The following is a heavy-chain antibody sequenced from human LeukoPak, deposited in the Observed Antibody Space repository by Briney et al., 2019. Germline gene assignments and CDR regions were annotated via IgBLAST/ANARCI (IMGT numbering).Heavy chain of an antibody. V-gene: IGHV3-23*01. CDR1: GFTFSSYA. Sequence: PGGSLRLSCAASGFTFSSYAMSWVRQAPGKGLEWVSAISGSGGSTYYADSVKGRFTISRDNSKNTLYLQMNSLRAEDTAVYYCAKDRRARIVVVPAAISDYWGQGTLVTVSS. D-gene: IGHD2-2*01. J-gene: IGHJ4*02. CDR3: AKDRRARIVVVPAAISDY. CDR2: ISGSGGST.